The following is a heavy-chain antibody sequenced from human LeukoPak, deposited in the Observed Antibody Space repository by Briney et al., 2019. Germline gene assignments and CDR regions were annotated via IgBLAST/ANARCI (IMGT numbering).Heavy chain of an antibody. D-gene: IGHD6-19*01. J-gene: IGHJ4*02. V-gene: IGHV3-7*01. Sequence: TGGSLRLSCAASGFAFSSYWMSWVRQAPGKGLEWVANIRGDGSEIHYLGSVKGRFTISRDNAKNSLYLQMNSLRAEDTAVYYCARDQWWQFIAVAITSYFDCWGQGTLVTVSS. CDR2: IRGDGSEI. CDR3: ARDQWWQFIAVAITSYFDC. CDR1: GFAFSSYW.